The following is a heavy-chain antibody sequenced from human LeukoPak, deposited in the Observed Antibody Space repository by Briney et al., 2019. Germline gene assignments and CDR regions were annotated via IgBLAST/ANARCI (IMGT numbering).Heavy chain of an antibody. D-gene: IGHD6-19*01. CDR1: GFTFSSYG. Sequence: GGSLRLSCAASGFTFSSYGMHWVRQAPGEGLEWVAFIRYDGSNQYYADSVKGRFTISRGSSKNTLYLQMNSLRGDDTAVYYCAKDMGYNTGWTRFDYWGQGTLVTVSS. J-gene: IGHJ4*02. CDR3: AKDMGYNTGWTRFDY. V-gene: IGHV3-30*02. CDR2: IRYDGSNQ.